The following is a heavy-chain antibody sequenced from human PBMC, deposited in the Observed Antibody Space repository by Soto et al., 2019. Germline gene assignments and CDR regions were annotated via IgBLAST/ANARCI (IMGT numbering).Heavy chain of an antibody. D-gene: IGHD3-10*01. J-gene: IGHJ4*02. CDR3: ARGGGVRGVIILRYYFDY. CDR1: GGPFSGYY. V-gene: IGHV4-34*01. Sequence: PSETLSLTCAVYGGPFSGYYWSWIRQPPGKGLEWIGEINHSGSTNYNPSLKSRVTISVDTSKNQFSLKLSSVTAADTAVYYCARGGGVRGVIILRYYFDYWGQGTLVTVSS. CDR2: INHSGST.